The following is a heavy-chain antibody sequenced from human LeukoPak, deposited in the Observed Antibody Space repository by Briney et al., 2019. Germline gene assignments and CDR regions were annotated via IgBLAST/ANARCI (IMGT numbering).Heavy chain of an antibody. J-gene: IGHJ5*02. CDR2: IYYSGST. Sequence: SETLSLTCTVSGGSISSYYWSWIRQPPGKGLEWIGYIYYSGSTNYNPSLKSRVTISVDTSKNQFSLKLSSVTAVDTAVYYCARSPSGTAAAGTWFDPWGQGTLVTVSS. D-gene: IGHD6-13*01. CDR3: ARSPSGTAAAGTWFDP. CDR1: GGSISSYY. V-gene: IGHV4-59*12.